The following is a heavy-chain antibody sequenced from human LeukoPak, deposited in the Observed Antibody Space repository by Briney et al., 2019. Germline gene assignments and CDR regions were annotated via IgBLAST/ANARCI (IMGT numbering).Heavy chain of an antibody. J-gene: IGHJ5*02. V-gene: IGHV4-39*07. CDR1: GGSISSSSYY. D-gene: IGHD6-13*01. CDR3: ARVGIAAAPGVWFDP. CDR2: IYYSGST. Sequence: SETLSLTCTVSGGSISSSSYYWGWIRQPPGKGLEWIGSIYYSGSTYYNPSLKSRVTISVDTSKNQFSLKLSSVTAADTAVYYCARVGIAAAPGVWFDPWGQGTLVTVSS.